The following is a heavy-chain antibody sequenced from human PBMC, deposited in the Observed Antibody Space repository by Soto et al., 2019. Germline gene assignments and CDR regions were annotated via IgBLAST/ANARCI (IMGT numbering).Heavy chain of an antibody. CDR3: AKEPRYSGYEN. CDR1: GFTFDDYA. J-gene: IGHJ4*02. Sequence: EVQLVESGGGLVQPGRSLRLSCAASGFTFDDYAMHWVRQAPGKGLEWVSGISWNSGSIGYAASVKGRFTLSRDNANNSLYLQMNSLRAEDTALYYCAKEPRYSGYENWGQGTLVTVSS. CDR2: ISWNSGSI. V-gene: IGHV3-9*01. D-gene: IGHD5-12*01.